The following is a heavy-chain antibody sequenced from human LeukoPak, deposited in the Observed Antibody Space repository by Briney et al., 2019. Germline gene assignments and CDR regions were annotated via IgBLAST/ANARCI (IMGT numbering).Heavy chain of an antibody. D-gene: IGHD3-22*01. V-gene: IGHV3-23*01. J-gene: IGHJ4*02. CDR2: ISGNGVGT. CDR3: AKDANYFDSGSYLIPFDF. CDR1: GFTFSRNA. Sequence: GGSLRLSCAASGFTFSRNAMNWVRQAPGKGLEWVASISGNGVGTYYADSVKGRFNTSRDNSKNTLYLQMNSLRTEDTAVYHCAKDANYFDSGSYLIPFDFWGQGTLVTVSS.